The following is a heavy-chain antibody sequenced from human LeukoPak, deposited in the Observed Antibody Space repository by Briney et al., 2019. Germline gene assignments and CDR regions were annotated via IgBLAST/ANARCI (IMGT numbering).Heavy chain of an antibody. CDR1: GYSFSNYY. CDR2: MNPNSGNT. Sequence: ASVKVSCKASGYSFSNYYMHWVRQATGQGLEWMGWMNPNSGNTGYAQKFRGRVTMTRNTSISTAYMELSSLRSEDTAVYYCARHPHKYCSGGSRYSGDYWGQGTLVTVSS. V-gene: IGHV1-8*02. CDR3: ARHPHKYCSGGSRYSGDY. D-gene: IGHD2-15*01. J-gene: IGHJ4*02.